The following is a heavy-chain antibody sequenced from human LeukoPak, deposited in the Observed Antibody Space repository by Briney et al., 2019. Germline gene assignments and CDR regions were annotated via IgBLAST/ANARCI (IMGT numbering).Heavy chain of an antibody. V-gene: IGHV3-73*01. CDR2: ITSKANNYAT. J-gene: IGHJ4*02. CDR3: TRHVIGTARTEDY. CDR1: GFTFSGST. D-gene: IGHD6-6*01. Sequence: AGGSLRLSCEAPGFTFSGSTMHWVRQTSGEGLEWVGRITSKANNYATAYGASVKGRFTISRDDSKNTAYLQMNSLKIEDTAMYYCTRHVIGTARTEDYWGQGALVTVSS.